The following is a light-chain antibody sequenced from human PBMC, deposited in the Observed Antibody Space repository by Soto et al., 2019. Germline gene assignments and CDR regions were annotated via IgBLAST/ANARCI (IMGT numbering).Light chain of an antibody. V-gene: IGKV1-39*01. CDR3: QQCFNTPRS. Sequence: VGDRATIPCLSSQNISRFLDWHQQKPGKAPNVLINVASTLRSGIPSRFSGSGSGTDFNLTINSLQPEDFATYFCQQCFNTPRSFGGGTKVDIK. J-gene: IGKJ4*01. CDR2: VAS. CDR1: QNISRF.